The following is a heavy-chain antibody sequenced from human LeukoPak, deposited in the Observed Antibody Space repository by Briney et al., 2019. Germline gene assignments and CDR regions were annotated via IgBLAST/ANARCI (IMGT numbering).Heavy chain of an antibody. Sequence: ASVKVSCKASGYTFTGYYMHWVRQAPGQGLEWMGWISAYNGNTDYAQKVQGRVTMTTDTSTSTAYMELRSLRSDDTAVYYCARARAYYYDGSGYYPTDFWGQGTLVTVSS. CDR2: ISAYNGNT. J-gene: IGHJ4*02. V-gene: IGHV1-18*04. CDR1: GYTFTGYY. CDR3: ARARAYYYDGSGYYPTDF. D-gene: IGHD3-22*01.